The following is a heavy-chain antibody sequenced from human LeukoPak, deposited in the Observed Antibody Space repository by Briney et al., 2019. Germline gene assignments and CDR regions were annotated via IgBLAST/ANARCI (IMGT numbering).Heavy chain of an antibody. D-gene: IGHD2/OR15-2a*01. CDR2: IYYSGST. CDR3: ARLPQYYYYYMDV. J-gene: IGHJ6*03. CDR1: GGSISSSSYY. Sequence: SETLSLTCTVSGGSISSSSYYWGWIRQPPGKGLEWIGSIYYSGSTYYNPSLKSRVIISVGTSNNQFSLKLSSVTAADTAVYYCARLPQYYYYYMDVWGKGTTVTISS. V-gene: IGHV4-39*01.